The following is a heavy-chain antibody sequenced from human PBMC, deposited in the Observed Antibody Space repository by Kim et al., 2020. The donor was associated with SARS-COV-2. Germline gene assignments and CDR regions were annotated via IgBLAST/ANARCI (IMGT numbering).Heavy chain of an antibody. CDR1: GFTFSSYA. V-gene: IGHV3-30*04. Sequence: GGSLRLSCAASGFTFSSYAMHWVRQAPGKGLEWVAVISYDGSNKYYADSVKGRFTISRDNSKNTLYLQMNSLRAEDTAVYYCARDLAYLPGDYYDSSGPAGGGQGTLVTVSS. D-gene: IGHD3-22*01. J-gene: IGHJ4*02. CDR3: ARDLAYLPGDYYDSSGPAG. CDR2: ISYDGSNK.